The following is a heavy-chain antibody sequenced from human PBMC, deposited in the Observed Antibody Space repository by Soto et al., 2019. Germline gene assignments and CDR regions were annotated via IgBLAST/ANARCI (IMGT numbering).Heavy chain of an antibody. CDR2: IYYSGST. CDR3: ARSSPSSLTSFDSWAQGTLGTVSYDGAASGRYAANWFVP. J-gene: IGHJ5*02. D-gene: IGHD6-25*01. V-gene: IGHV4-31*03. Sequence: SETQSVTSTVADGSISSGGYYWSWIRQHPGKGLEWIGYIYYSGSTYYNPSLKSRVTISVATSTNHFSLKLSSVTAADAAAYYCARSSPSSLTSFDSWAQGTLGTVSYDGAASGRYAANWFVPGGQGTLVTVSS. CDR1: DGSISSGGYY.